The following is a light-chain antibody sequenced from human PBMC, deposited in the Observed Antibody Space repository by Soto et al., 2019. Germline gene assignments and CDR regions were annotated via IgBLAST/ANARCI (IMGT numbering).Light chain of an antibody. CDR2: DAS. CDR1: QSISSW. J-gene: IGKJ1*01. Sequence: DIQMTQSPSTLSASVGDRVTMTCRASQSISSWLAWYQQKPGKAPKLLIYDASSLESGVPSRFSGSGSGTEFTLTISSLQPDDVATYYCQQYTCLWTFGPGTKVDIK. V-gene: IGKV1-5*01. CDR3: QQYTCLWT.